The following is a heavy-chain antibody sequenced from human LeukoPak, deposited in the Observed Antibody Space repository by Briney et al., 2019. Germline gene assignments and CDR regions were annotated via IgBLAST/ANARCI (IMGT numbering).Heavy chain of an antibody. V-gene: IGHV3-21*01. Sequence: GGSLRLSCAASGFTFSNHDMNWVRQAPGKGLEWVSFISSSSNYIYYTDSVKGRFTISRDNAKNSLFLQMNSLRAEDTAVYYCARGTPTTRDFDYWGQGTLVTVSS. CDR1: GFTFSNHD. CDR3: ARGTPTTRDFDY. CDR2: ISSSSNYI. D-gene: IGHD4-11*01. J-gene: IGHJ4*02.